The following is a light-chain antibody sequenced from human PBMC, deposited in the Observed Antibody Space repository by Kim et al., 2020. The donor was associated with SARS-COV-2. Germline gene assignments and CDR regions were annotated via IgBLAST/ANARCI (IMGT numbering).Light chain of an antibody. Sequence: QRVTISCSGSSSNIGSNYVYWYQQLPGTAPKLLNYRNNQRPSGVPVRFSGSKSGTSASLAISGLRSEDEADYYCAAWDDSLSGHWVFGGGTQLTVL. CDR1: SSNIGSNY. V-gene: IGLV1-47*01. CDR2: RNN. CDR3: AAWDDSLSGHWV. J-gene: IGLJ3*02.